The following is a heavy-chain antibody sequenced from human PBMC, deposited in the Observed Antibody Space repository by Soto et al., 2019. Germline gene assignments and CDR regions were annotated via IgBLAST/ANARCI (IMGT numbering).Heavy chain of an antibody. CDR3: ATAAGYSSGWFDY. D-gene: IGHD6-19*01. CDR2: FDPEDGET. CDR1: GYTLTELS. V-gene: IGHV1-24*01. J-gene: IGHJ4*02. Sequence: ASVKVSCRVSGYTLTELSMHWVRQAPGKGLEWLGGFDPEDGETIYAQKFQGRVTMTEDTSTDTAYMELSSLRSEDTAVYYCATAAGYSSGWFDYWGQGTLVTVSS.